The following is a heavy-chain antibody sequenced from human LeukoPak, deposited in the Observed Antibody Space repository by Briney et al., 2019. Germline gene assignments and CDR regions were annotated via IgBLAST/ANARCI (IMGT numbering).Heavy chain of an antibody. CDR2: ITSTSSYI. CDR1: GFTFNSDS. V-gene: IGHV3-21*01. J-gene: IGHJ6*03. CDR3: ARDGDTVLTRGYYYYMDV. D-gene: IGHD4-23*01. Sequence: GRSLRLSCAASGFTFNSDSMNWVGQAPGPGPEAVSSITSTSSYIYYTDSVKGRFTISRDNATNSLYLQMNSLRAEDTALYYCARDGDTVLTRGYYYYMDVWGKGTTVTVSS.